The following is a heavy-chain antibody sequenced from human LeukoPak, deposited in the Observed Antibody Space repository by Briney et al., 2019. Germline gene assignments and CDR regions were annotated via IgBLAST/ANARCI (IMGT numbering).Heavy chain of an antibody. Sequence: ASVKVSCKASGYTFTSYDINWVRQATGQGLEWMGWMNPNSGNTGYAQKFQGRVTITRNTSISTAYMELSSLRSEDTAVYYCARERHTIFGVVTDYWGQGTLVTVSS. J-gene: IGHJ4*02. CDR1: GYTFTSYD. CDR3: ARERHTIFGVVTDY. D-gene: IGHD3-3*01. V-gene: IGHV1-8*03. CDR2: MNPNSGNT.